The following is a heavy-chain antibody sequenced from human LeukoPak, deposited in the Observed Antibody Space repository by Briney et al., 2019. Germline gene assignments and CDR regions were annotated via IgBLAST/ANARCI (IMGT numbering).Heavy chain of an antibody. CDR2: INPNSGGT. Sequence: GASVKVSCKASGSTFTGHYMHWVRQAPGQGLEWMGWINPNSGGTNYAQKFQGRVTMTRDTSITTAYMELSRLRFDDTAVYYCATLNPPDSSSYHDDWGQGTLVTVSS. V-gene: IGHV1-2*02. D-gene: IGHD3-22*01. J-gene: IGHJ4*02. CDR1: GSTFTGHY. CDR3: ATLNPPDSSSYHDD.